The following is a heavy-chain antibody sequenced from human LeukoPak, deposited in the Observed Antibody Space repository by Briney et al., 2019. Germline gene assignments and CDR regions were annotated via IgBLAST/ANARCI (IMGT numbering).Heavy chain of an antibody. V-gene: IGHV1-69*04. CDR2: IIPILGIA. D-gene: IGHD3-10*01. J-gene: IGHJ4*02. CDR1: GGTFSSYA. CDR3: ARYNFHGSGSYQVDY. Sequence: SVKVSCKASGGTFSSYAISWVRQVPGQGLEWMGRIIPILGIANYAQKFQGRVTITADKSTSTAYMELSSLRSEDTAVYYCARYNFHGSGSYQVDYWGQGTLVTVSS.